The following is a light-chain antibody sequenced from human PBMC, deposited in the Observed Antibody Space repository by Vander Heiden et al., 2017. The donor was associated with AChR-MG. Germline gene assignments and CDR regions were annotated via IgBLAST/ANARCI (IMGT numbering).Light chain of an antibody. CDR1: QSISTY. Sequence: DIQMTQSPSSLSASVGDRVTITCRASQSISTYLNWYQQKPGKAPNLLIYAASSLQSGVPSRFSGSGSGTDFTLTISSLQPEDFATYYGQQSYSAPMYTFGQGTKLEIK. V-gene: IGKV1-39*01. J-gene: IGKJ2*01. CDR2: AAS. CDR3: QQSYSAPMYT.